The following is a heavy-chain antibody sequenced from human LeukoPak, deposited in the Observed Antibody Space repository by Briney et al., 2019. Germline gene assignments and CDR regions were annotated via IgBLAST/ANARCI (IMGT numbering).Heavy chain of an antibody. CDR1: GFTFSNAW. V-gene: IGHV3-43*02. CDR2: INENGDIA. J-gene: IGHJ4*02. Sequence: PGGSLRLSCAASGFTFSNAWMSWVRQAPGKSLEWVSLINENGDIAYYGDSVRGRFTVSRDNAKNSLYLQMNSLTTEDTALYYCAKARWEPNFDYWGQGTLVTVSS. D-gene: IGHD1-26*01. CDR3: AKARWEPNFDY.